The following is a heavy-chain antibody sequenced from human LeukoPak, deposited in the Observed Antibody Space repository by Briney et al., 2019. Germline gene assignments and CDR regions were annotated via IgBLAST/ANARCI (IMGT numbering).Heavy chain of an antibody. Sequence: SGTLSLTCAVSGVSISSNLWWTWVRQPPGKGLEWIAEIHHSGSINYNPSLKSRVTISVDTSKNQFSLKLSSVTAADTAVYYCARPGAPFDYWGQGTLVTVSS. V-gene: IGHV4-4*02. CDR2: IHHSGSI. D-gene: IGHD3-10*01. CDR1: GVSISSNLW. CDR3: ARPGAPFDY. J-gene: IGHJ4*02.